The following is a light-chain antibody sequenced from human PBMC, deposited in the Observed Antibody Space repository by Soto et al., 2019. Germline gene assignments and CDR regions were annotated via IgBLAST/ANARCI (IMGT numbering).Light chain of an antibody. CDR2: GAS. CDR1: ERLSSVY. J-gene: IGKJ5*01. CDR3: QQYGGSPRIT. V-gene: IGKV3-20*01. Sequence: EIVWTQSPGTLSLSPGERATLSCRASERLSSVYLAWYQKRPGQPPRLLFYGASNRATGIPDRFSGSGSGTDLTLIINRLEPEDVAIYYCQQYGGSPRITFGQGTRLEIK.